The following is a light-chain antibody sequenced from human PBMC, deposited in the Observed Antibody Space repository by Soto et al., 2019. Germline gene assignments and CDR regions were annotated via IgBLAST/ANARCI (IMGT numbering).Light chain of an antibody. V-gene: IGKV1-39*01. CDR1: QSIALS. CDR2: VAF. CDR3: KQSFRSPIT. J-gene: IGKJ5*01. Sequence: DIQMTQSPSSLSASVGDTVTMTCRASQSIALSVNWYQQKPGKAPKLLIYVAFTLESGVPSRFSGSGSGTEFTLTIRSLQPEDFATYYCKQSFRSPITFVQGTRLEMK.